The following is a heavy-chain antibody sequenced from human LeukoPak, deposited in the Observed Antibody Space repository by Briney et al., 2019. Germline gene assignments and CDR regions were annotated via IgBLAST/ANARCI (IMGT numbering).Heavy chain of an antibody. J-gene: IGHJ4*02. CDR3: AKDHSVDDVTGWADY. Sequence: GGSLRLSCAASGFTFSYYGMHWVRQAPGKGLEWVAFIRYDGSNTYYADSVKGRFTISRDNSKNTLNLQMNSVRPDDTAVYYCAKDHSVDDVTGWADYWGQGTLVTVSS. D-gene: IGHD5/OR15-5a*01. V-gene: IGHV3-30*02. CDR1: GFTFSYYG. CDR2: IRYDGSNT.